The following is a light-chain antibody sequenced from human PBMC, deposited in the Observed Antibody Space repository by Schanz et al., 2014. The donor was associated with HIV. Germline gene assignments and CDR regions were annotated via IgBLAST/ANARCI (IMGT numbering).Light chain of an antibody. CDR2: EAS. Sequence: DIQMTQSPSTLSASVGDRITITCRASQSISEWLAWYQQKPGQAPNLLISEASTLESGVPSRFSGTGSGTEFTLTISSIQHDDFATYFCLHYNDFASTFGQGTKLEIK. V-gene: IGKV1-5*03. CDR3: LHYNDFAST. J-gene: IGKJ2*01. CDR1: QSISEW.